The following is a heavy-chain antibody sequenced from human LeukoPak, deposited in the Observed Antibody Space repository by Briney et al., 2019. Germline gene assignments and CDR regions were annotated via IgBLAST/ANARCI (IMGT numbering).Heavy chain of an antibody. D-gene: IGHD6-19*01. CDR2: ISSGGST. CDR3: ASAVSSGWDYFDQ. J-gene: IGHJ4*02. Sequence: PGGSLRLSCAASGSTVSSSYMSWVRQAPGKGLEWVSVISSGGSTYYADSVKGRFTISRDDSKNTLYLQMNSLRAGDTAVYYCASAVSSGWDYFDQWGQGTLVTVSS. V-gene: IGHV3-53*01. CDR1: GSTVSSSY.